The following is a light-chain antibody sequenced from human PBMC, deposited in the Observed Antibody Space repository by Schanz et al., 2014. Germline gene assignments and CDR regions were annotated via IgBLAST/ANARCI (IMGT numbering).Light chain of an antibody. CDR2: DVS. J-gene: IGLJ2*01. CDR1: SSDVGGYNY. CDR3: QSYDSSLSVV. V-gene: IGLV2-14*03. Sequence: QSALTQPASVSGSPGQSITISCTGTSSDVGGYNYVSWHQQHPGKAPKLMIYDVSNRPSGVSNRFSGSKSGNTASLAITGLQAEDEADYYCQSYDSSLSVVFGGGTKLTVL.